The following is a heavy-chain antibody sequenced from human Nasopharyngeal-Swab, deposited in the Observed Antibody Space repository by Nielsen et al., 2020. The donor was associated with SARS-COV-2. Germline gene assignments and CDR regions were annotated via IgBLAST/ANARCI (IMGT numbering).Heavy chain of an antibody. D-gene: IGHD3-22*01. V-gene: IGHV3-20*04. CDR3: ARDYYDSSGSAKGNDY. CDR1: GFTFDDYD. CDR2: INWNGGST. J-gene: IGHJ4*02. Sequence: GGSLRLSCAASGFTFDDYDMSWVRQAPGKGLEWVSGINWNGGSTGYADSVKGRFTISRDNAKNSLYLQMNSLRAEDTALYYCARDYYDSSGSAKGNDYWGQGTLVTVSS.